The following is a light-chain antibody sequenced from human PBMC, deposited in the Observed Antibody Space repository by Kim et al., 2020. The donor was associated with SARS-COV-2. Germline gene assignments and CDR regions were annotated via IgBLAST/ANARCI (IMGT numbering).Light chain of an antibody. CDR1: QSVSSNY. CDR3: QQYGTSPCT. J-gene: IGKJ2*02. V-gene: IGKV3-20*01. CDR2: GAS. Sequence: LPPGERATLSCWASQSVSSNYLAWYQQKPGQAPRLLIYGASSRATGIPGRFSGGESGTDFTLTISRLEPEDFAVYYCQQYGTSPCTFGEGTKLEI.